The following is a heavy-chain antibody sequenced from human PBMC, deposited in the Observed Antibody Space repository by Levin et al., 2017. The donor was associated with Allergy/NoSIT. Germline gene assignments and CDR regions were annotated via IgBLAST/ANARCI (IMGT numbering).Heavy chain of an antibody. D-gene: IGHD3-3*01. CDR1: GGSVSSDDHY. CDR2: IFHSGNT. J-gene: IGHJ6*02. Sequence: SQTLSLTCTVSGGSVSSDDHYWSWIRQPPGKGLGWIGHIFHSGNTYYNPSLKSRVIMSVDTSNNQFSLGLRSVTDADTAVYYCARESVTIFGAAVYYSGVDVWGQGTTVIVSS. CDR3: ARESVTIFGAAVYYSGVDV. V-gene: IGHV4-30-4*01.